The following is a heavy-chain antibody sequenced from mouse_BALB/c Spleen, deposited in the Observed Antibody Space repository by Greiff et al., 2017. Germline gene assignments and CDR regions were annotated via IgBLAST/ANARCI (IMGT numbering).Heavy chain of an antibody. CDR1: GYTFTSYW. J-gene: IGHJ3*01. Sequence: QVQLQQSGAELAKPGASVKMSCKASGYTFTSYWMHWVKQRPGQGLEWIGYINPSTGYTEYNQKFKDKATLTADKSSSTAYMQLSSLTSEDSAVYYCARLGGLRRGFAYWGQGTLVTVSA. CDR2: INPSTGYT. V-gene: IGHV1-7*01. CDR3: ARLGGLRRGFAY. D-gene: IGHD2-4*01.